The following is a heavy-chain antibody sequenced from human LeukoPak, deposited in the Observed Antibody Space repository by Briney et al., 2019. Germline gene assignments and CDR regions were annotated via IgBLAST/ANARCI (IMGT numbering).Heavy chain of an antibody. D-gene: IGHD6-25*01. CDR2: FYYTGTT. V-gene: IGHV4-39*01. CDR1: GGSISSGTYY. Sequence: SETLSLTCTVSGGSISSGTYYWGWIRQPPGKGLEWIGSFYYTGTTYYNPSLKSRVTISVETSKNQFSLKLTSVTAADTAVSXXGGNXXXXXAXXXQXSLVTVSS. CDR3: GGNXXXXXAX. J-gene: IGHJ4*02.